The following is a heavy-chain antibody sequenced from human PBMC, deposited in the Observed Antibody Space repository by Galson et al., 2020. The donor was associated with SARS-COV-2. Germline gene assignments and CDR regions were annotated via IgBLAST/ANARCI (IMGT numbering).Heavy chain of an antibody. D-gene: IGHD3-22*01. CDR1: GFSDSTSY. J-gene: IGHJ4*02. V-gene: IGHV3-53*01. Sequence: GGSLRLSCVASGFSDSTSYMSWVRQAPGKGLEWVSITYAGGSIYYADSVKGRFTISRDNSKNTIYLQMNSQRAEDSAIYYCARSKYDSRGFLTLFDRLSQGTLVTVSA. CDR3: ARSKYDSRGFLTLFDR. CDR2: TYAGGSI.